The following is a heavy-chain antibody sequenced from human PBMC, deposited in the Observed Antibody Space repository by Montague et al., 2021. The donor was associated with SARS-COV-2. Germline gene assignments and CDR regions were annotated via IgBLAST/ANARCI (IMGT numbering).Heavy chain of an antibody. D-gene: IGHD3-9*01. CDR2: IDWDDDK. J-gene: IGHJ6*02. Sequence: PALVKPTQTLTLTCTFSGFPLSTSGMCVGWIRQPPGKALEWLARIDWDDDKYYSTSLKTRLTISKDTSKNQVVLTMTNMDPVDTATYYCARRTYDILTGYDYGMDVWGQGTTVTVSS. CDR1: GFPLSTSGMC. V-gene: IGHV2-70*11. CDR3: ARRTYDILTGYDYGMDV.